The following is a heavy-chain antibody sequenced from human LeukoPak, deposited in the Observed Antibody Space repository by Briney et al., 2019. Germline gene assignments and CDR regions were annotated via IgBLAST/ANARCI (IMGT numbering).Heavy chain of an antibody. CDR1: GGSISSGGYS. CDR3: ATHPPRFCSGGTCSDY. J-gene: IGHJ4*02. V-gene: IGHV4-30-2*01. Sequence: PSQTLSLTCAVSGGSISSGGYSWSWIRQPPGKGLEWIGYIYHSGSTYYNPSLKSRVTISVDRSKNQFSLKLSSVTAADTAVYYCATHPPRFCSGGTCSDYWGQGTLVTVSS. D-gene: IGHD2-15*01. CDR2: IYHSGST.